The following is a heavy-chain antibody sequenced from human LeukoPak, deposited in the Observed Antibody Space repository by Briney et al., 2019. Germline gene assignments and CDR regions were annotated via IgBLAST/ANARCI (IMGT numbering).Heavy chain of an antibody. V-gene: IGHV1-18*04. Sequence: ASVKVSCKASGYTFTSYGISWVRQAPGQGLEWMGWISAYSGNTNYAQKLQGRVTMTTDTSTSTAYMELRSLRSDDTAVYYCARDKGILWFGELLEVDYWGQGTLVTVSS. CDR2: ISAYSGNT. J-gene: IGHJ4*02. CDR1: GYTFTSYG. D-gene: IGHD3-10*01. CDR3: ARDKGILWFGELLEVDY.